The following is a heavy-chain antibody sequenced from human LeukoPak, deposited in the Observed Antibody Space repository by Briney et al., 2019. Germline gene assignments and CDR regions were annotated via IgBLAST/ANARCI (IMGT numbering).Heavy chain of an antibody. Sequence: GGSLRLSCAASGFPFSAYYMTWIRQAPGKGLEWVSSIGFSSIGYSSDHLKYADSVKGRFTISRDNAKNSLFLQMDSLRAEDTAVYFCAREDFFTPHSWGQGTLVTVSS. J-gene: IGHJ4*02. CDR2: IGFSSIGYSSDHL. CDR1: GFPFSAYY. V-gene: IGHV3-11*05. CDR3: AREDFFTPHS. D-gene: IGHD3/OR15-3a*01.